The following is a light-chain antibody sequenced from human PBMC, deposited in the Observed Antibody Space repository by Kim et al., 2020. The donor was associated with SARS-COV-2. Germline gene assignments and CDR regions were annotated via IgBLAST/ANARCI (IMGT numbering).Light chain of an antibody. CDR3: QQRINWPLT. CDR2: DAS. Sequence: EIVLTQSPATLSLSPGERATLSCRASQSVSIYLAWYQQKPGQAPRLLIYDASNRATGIPARFSGSGSGTDFTLTISSLEPEDFAVYYCQQRINWPLTFGPGTKVDIK. CDR1: QSVSIY. J-gene: IGKJ3*01. V-gene: IGKV3-11*01.